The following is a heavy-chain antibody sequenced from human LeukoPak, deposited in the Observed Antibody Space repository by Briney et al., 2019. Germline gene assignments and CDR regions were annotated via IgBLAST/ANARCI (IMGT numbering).Heavy chain of an antibody. J-gene: IGHJ4*02. CDR2: ISSSSNTI. CDR3: AKDPGSSSYYYYFAY. D-gene: IGHD3-22*01. V-gene: IGHV3-48*04. CDR1: GFTLSSYI. Sequence: AGGSLRLSCAASGFTLSSYIMNWVRQAPGKGLEWVSYISSSSNTIYYADSVKGRFTISRDNAKNSLYLQMNSLRAEDTAMYYCAKDPGSSSYYYYFAYWGQGTLVTVSS.